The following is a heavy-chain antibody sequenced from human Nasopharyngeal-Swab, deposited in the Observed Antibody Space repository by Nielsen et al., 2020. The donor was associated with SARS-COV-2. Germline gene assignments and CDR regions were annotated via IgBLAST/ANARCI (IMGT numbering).Heavy chain of an antibody. Sequence: GESLKISCAASGFTFSHAWMTWVRQAPEKGLEWVGRINIKTDGGTTDYAAPVKGRFIISRDDSKNTLYLQMNSLKTEDTAVYYCTTLDDNSGYFGQWGQGTLVTVSS. V-gene: IGHV3-15*01. D-gene: IGHD3-22*01. CDR3: TTLDDNSGYFGQ. CDR2: INIKTDGGTT. CDR1: GFTFSHAW. J-gene: IGHJ4*02.